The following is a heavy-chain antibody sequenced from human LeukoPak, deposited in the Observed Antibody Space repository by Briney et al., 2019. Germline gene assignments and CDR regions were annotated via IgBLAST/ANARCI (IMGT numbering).Heavy chain of an antibody. J-gene: IGHJ4*02. CDR3: ARGYCSGGSCYDY. V-gene: IGHV3-30-3*01. CDR1: GFTFSSYA. D-gene: IGHD2-15*01. Sequence: PGRSLRLSSAASGFTFSSYAMHWVRQAPGKGLEGVALISYDGSNKYYADSVKGRFTISGDNSKNTLYLQMNSLRAEDTAVYYCARGYCSGGSCYDYWGQGTLVTVSS. CDR2: ISYDGSNK.